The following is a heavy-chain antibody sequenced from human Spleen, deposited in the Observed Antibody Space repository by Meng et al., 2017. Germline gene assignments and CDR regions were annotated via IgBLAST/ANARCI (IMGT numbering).Heavy chain of an antibody. Sequence: GESLKISCAASGFSVSHNYMSWVRQAPGKGLEWVSVIYSGGNTYYADSVKGRFTISRDNSKNTLYLQMNSLRAEDTAVYYCAKGPRGQWLVPSKYFQHWGQGTLVTVSS. V-gene: IGHV3-53*01. CDR3: AKGPRGQWLVPSKYFQH. D-gene: IGHD6-19*01. J-gene: IGHJ1*01. CDR1: GFSVSHNY. CDR2: IYSGGNT.